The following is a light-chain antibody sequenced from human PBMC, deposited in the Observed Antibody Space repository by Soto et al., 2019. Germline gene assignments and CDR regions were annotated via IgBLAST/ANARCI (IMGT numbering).Light chain of an antibody. J-gene: IGKJ1*01. CDR3: QQYNNWPWT. Sequence: ETLMTQSPATLSVSPGARATLYCRASQTVSSSLAWYQQKPGQAPRLLIFGASARATGVPARFSGSGSGTLFTLTISSLQSEDFGVYYCQQYNNWPWTFGQGTKVDIK. V-gene: IGKV3-15*01. CDR2: GAS. CDR1: QTVSSS.